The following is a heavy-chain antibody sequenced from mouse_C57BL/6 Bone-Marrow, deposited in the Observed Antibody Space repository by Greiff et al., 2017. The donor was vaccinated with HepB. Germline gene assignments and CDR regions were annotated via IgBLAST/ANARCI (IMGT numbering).Heavy chain of an antibody. J-gene: IGHJ3*01. CDR2: IYPGDGDT. CDR3: AKRGLHSNSGFAY. Sequence: QVQLQQSGPELVKPGASVKISCKASGYAFSSSWMNWVKQRPGKGLEWIGRIYPGDGDTNYNGKFKGKATLTADKSSSTAYMQLSSLTSEDSAVYFCAKRGLHSNSGFAYWGQGTLVTVSA. D-gene: IGHD2-5*01. V-gene: IGHV1-82*01. CDR1: GYAFSSSW.